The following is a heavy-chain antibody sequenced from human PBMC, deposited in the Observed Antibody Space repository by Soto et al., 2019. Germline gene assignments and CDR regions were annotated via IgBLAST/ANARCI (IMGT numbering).Heavy chain of an antibody. J-gene: IGHJ3*02. CDR2: MSHSGGT. Sequence: QVQLQQWGAGLLKPSETLSLTCAVYGGSVSSGRYYWSWIRQPPGMGLEWIGEMSHSGGTRFNPSLKSRVTISVDTSKNQFSLKMSSVTAADTALYYCARVERGTATTVVDAFDIWGPGTMVTVSS. CDR1: GGSVSSGRYY. V-gene: IGHV4-34*01. CDR3: ARVERGTATTVVDAFDI. D-gene: IGHD1-1*01.